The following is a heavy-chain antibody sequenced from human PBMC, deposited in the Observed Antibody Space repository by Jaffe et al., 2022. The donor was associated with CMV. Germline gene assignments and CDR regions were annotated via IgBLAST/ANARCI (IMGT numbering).Heavy chain of an antibody. V-gene: IGHV1-2*02. J-gene: IGHJ6*02. D-gene: IGHD6-6*01. CDR2: INPNSGGT. CDR1: GYTFTGYY. Sequence: QVQLVQSGAEVKKPGASVKVSCKASGYTFTGYYMHWVRQAPGQGLEWMGWINPNSGGTNYAQKFQGRVTMTRDTSISTAYMELSRLRSDDTAVYYCARDPPNINSSSSFEDYYYYGMDVWGQGTTVTVSS. CDR3: ARDPPNINSSSSFEDYYYYGMDV.